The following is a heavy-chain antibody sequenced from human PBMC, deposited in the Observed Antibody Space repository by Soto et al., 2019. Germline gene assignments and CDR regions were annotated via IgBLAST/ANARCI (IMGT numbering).Heavy chain of an antibody. Sequence: EVQLVESGGGLVKPGGSLRLSCAASGFTFSNAWMSWVRQAPGKGLEWVGRIKSKTDGGTTDYAAPVKGRFTISRDDSKNTLYLQMNSLKTEDTAVYSCTTDILTTVTTFFDYWGQGTLVTVSS. V-gene: IGHV3-15*01. CDR1: GFTFSNAW. D-gene: IGHD4-17*01. CDR2: IKSKTDGGTT. CDR3: TTDILTTVTTFFDY. J-gene: IGHJ4*02.